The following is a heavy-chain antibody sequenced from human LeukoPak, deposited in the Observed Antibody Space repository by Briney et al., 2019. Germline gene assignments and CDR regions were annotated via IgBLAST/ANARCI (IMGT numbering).Heavy chain of an antibody. CDR3: ARGWRGSGSYRFGSPITFDY. V-gene: IGHV4-4*02. CDR1: GGSISSSNW. Sequence: SGTLSLTCAVSGGSISSSNWWSWVRQPPGKGLEWIGEIYHSGSTNYNPSLKSRVTISVDKSKNQFSLKLSSVTAADTAVYYCARGWRGSGSYRFGSPITFDYWGQGTLVIVSS. J-gene: IGHJ4*02. CDR2: IYHSGST. D-gene: IGHD3-10*01.